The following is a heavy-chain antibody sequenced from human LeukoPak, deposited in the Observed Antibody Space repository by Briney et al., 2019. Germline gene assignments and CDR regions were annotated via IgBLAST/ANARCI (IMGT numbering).Heavy chain of an antibody. Sequence: PGASLRLSCAASGFTFSSYAMSWVRQAPGKGLEWVSAISGSGGATYSADSVKGRFTISRDNSKNTLYLQMNTLRAEDTAVYYCAKDPTVGEWPNWFDPWGQGTLVTVSS. J-gene: IGHJ5*02. V-gene: IGHV3-23*01. D-gene: IGHD3-16*01. CDR1: GFTFSSYA. CDR3: AKDPTVGEWPNWFDP. CDR2: ISGSGGAT.